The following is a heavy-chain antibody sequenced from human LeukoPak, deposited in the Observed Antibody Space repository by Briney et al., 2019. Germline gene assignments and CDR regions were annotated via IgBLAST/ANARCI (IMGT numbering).Heavy chain of an antibody. D-gene: IGHD1-26*01. CDR2: ISYDGSNK. CDR1: GFTFSSYG. Sequence: GGSLRLSCAASGFTFSSYGMHWVRQAPGKGLEWVAVISYDGSNKYYADSVKGRFIISRDNSKNTLYLQMNSLRAEDTAVYYCAKELLAWGQGTLVTVSS. V-gene: IGHV3-30*18. CDR3: AKELLA. J-gene: IGHJ5*02.